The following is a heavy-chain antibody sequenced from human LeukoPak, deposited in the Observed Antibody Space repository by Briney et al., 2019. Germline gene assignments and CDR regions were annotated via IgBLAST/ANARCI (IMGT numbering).Heavy chain of an antibody. V-gene: IGHV3-21*01. CDR1: GFTFSSYN. D-gene: IGHD5-18*01. CDR3: ASLDTAMVSSPDY. Sequence: GGSLRLSCAASGFTFSSYNVIWVRQAPGKGLEWVSSISSSSSYINYADSVKGRFTISRDNAKNSLYLQMNSLRAEDTAVYYCASLDTAMVSSPDYWGQGTLVTVSS. J-gene: IGHJ4*02. CDR2: ISSSSSYI.